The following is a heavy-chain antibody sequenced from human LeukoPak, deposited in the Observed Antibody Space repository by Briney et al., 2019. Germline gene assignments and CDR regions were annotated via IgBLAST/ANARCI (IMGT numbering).Heavy chain of an antibody. V-gene: IGHV3-11*01. CDR3: ARDLSTSMIVVAEIDY. Sequence: GGSLRLSCAASGFTFSDYYMSWIRQAPGKGLEWVSYISSSGSTIYYADSVKGRFTISRDNAKNSLYLQMNSLRAEDTAVYYCARDLSTSMIVVAEIDYWGQGTLVTVSS. J-gene: IGHJ4*02. CDR1: GFTFSDYY. CDR2: ISSSGSTI. D-gene: IGHD3-22*01.